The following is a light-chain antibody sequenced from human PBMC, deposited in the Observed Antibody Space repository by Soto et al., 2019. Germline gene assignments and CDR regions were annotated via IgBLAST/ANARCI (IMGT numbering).Light chain of an antibody. CDR1: QSVGKN. CDR3: QQRGNRPPWT. Sequence: DIVLTQSPGTLSLSPGERATLSCRASQSVGKNLVWYQQKPGQAPRLLIYDASNRATGIPARFSGSGSGTDFTLTISSLEPEDFAVYYCQQRGNRPPWTFGQGTKVDIK. V-gene: IGKV3-11*01. J-gene: IGKJ1*01. CDR2: DAS.